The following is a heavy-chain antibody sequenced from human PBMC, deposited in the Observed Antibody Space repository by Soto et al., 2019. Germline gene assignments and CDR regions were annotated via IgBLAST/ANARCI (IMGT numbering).Heavy chain of an antibody. J-gene: IGHJ3*02. CDR3: PKDCYRQVRFEI. CDR1: GASIRNNNW. D-gene: IGHD3-16*02. V-gene: IGHV4-4*02. CDR2: VFHSGTT. Sequence: SDNLSLTCAVSGASIRNNNWWDWGRQPPGKGLEWVGEVFHSGTTNYNPSLRSRATISVDKSKNQFSLELTSVSAADTAVYYCPKDCYRQVRFEIWGQGIIVT.